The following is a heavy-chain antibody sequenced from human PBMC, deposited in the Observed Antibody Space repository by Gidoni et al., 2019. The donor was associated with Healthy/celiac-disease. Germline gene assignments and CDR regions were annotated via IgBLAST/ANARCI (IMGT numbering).Heavy chain of an antibody. CDR3: ANTLRYYYYGMDV. D-gene: IGHD4-17*01. J-gene: IGHJ6*02. CDR2: ISGSGGST. Sequence: EVQLLESGGGLVQPGGSLRLSCAASGFTFSSYAMSWVRQAPGKGLEWVSAISGSGGSTYYADSVKGRFTISRDNSKNTLYLQMNSLRAEDTAVYYCANTLRYYYYGMDVWGQGTTVTVSS. CDR1: GFTFSSYA. V-gene: IGHV3-23*01.